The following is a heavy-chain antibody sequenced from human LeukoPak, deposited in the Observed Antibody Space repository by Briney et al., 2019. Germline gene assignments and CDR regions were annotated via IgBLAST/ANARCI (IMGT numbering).Heavy chain of an antibody. CDR2: INPSGGST. J-gene: IGHJ4*02. CDR3: ARDPPGCSGGSCYPSYYFDY. Sequence: ASVKVSCKASGYTFTGYYMHWVRQAPGPGLEWMGIINPSGGSTSYAQKFQGRVTMTRDTSTSTVYMELSSLRSEDTAVYYCARDPPGCSGGSCYPSYYFDYWGQGTLVTVSS. D-gene: IGHD2-15*01. V-gene: IGHV1-46*01. CDR1: GYTFTGYY.